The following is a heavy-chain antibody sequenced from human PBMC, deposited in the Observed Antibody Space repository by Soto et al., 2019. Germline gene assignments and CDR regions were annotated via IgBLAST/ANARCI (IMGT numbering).Heavy chain of an antibody. CDR2: INPNSGGT. J-gene: IGHJ3*02. V-gene: IGHV1-2*04. Sequence: GASVKVSCKASGYTFTGYYMHWVRQAPGQGLEWMGWINPNSGGTNYAQKFQGWVTMTRDTSISTAYMELSRLRSDDTAVYYCARYSSSDAFDIRGQRTRVTVSS. CDR3: ARYSSSDAFDI. D-gene: IGHD6-13*01. CDR1: GYTFTGYY.